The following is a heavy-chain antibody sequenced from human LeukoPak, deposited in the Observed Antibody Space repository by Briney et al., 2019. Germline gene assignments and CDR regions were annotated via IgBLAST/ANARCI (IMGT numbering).Heavy chain of an antibody. Sequence: GASVKVSCKASGYTFTSYDINWVRQATGQGLEWMGWMNPNSGNTGYAQKFQGRVTITRNTSISTAYMELSSLRSEDTAVYYCARPNYFWSGSHDAFDIWGQGTMVTVSS. J-gene: IGHJ3*02. CDR1: GYTFTSYD. CDR2: MNPNSGNT. V-gene: IGHV1-8*03. CDR3: ARPNYFWSGSHDAFDI. D-gene: IGHD3-3*01.